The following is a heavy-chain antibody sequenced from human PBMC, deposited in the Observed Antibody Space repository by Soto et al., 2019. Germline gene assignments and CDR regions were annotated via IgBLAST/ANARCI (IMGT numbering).Heavy chain of an antibody. CDR1: GFSISSGGYY. CDR2: IYYSGST. Sequence: SETLSLTCTFSGFSISSGGYYLSWIRQHPGKGLEWIGYIYYSGSTYYNPSLKSRVTISVDTSKNQFSLKLSSVTAADTAVYYCARGYFSSGWYGAFDIWGQGTMVTVSS. V-gene: IGHV4-31*03. CDR3: ARGYFSSGWYGAFDI. J-gene: IGHJ3*02. D-gene: IGHD6-19*01.